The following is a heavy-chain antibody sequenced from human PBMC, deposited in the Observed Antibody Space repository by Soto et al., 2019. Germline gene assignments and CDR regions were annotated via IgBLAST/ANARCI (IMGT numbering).Heavy chain of an antibody. CDR2: ISYDGSNK. D-gene: IGHD2-2*01. V-gene: IGHV3-30-3*01. J-gene: IGHJ5*02. CDR3: ARDFFSENIVVVPAAPNP. CDR1: GFTFSSYA. Sequence: GGSLRLSCAASGFTFSSYAMHWVRQAPGKGLEWVAVISYDGSNKYYADSVKGRFTISRDNSKNTLYLQMNSLRAEDTAVYYCARDFFSENIVVVPAAPNPWGQGTLVTVSS.